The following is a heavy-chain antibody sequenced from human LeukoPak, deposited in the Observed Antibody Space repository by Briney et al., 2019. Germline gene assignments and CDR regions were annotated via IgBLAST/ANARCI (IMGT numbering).Heavy chain of an antibody. D-gene: IGHD1-7*01. J-gene: IGHJ6*03. Sequence: SKTLSLTCAVYGGSFSNYYWSWIRQTPGKGMEWIGEINDSGRTNYSPSLMSRVTVSVDTSKNQFSLRLTSVTATDTAVYYCARRWNYGRNYYIDVWGKGATVSVSS. CDR2: INDSGRT. V-gene: IGHV4-34*01. CDR1: GGSFSNYY. CDR3: ARRWNYGRNYYIDV.